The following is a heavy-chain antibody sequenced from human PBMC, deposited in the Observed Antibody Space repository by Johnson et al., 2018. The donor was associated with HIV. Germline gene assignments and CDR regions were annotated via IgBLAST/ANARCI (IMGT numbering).Heavy chain of an antibody. CDR2: IYSGGST. V-gene: IGHV3-53*02. CDR3: ARENQDAFDI. J-gene: IGHJ3*02. CDR1: GFTVSSNY. Sequence: VQLVETGGGLIQPGGSLRLSCAASGFTVSSNYMSWVRQAPGKGLEWVSVIYSGGSTYYADSVKGRFTISRDKSKNTLYLQMNSLRAEDTAVYYWARENQDAFDIWGQGTMVTVSS.